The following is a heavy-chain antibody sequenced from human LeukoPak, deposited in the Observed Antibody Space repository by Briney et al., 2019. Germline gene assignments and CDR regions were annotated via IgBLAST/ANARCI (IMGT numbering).Heavy chain of an antibody. CDR3: ARDAQSGFDYSNSLQY. D-gene: IGHD4-11*01. J-gene: IGHJ4*02. Sequence: PGRSLRLSCAASGFTFSHYGMHWVRQAPGKGLEGWAVIWSDGSNKFYADSVRGRFTISRDYVRKTVYLQLDSLTAEDTAVYYCARDAQSGFDYSNSLQYWGPGTLVTVSS. CDR2: IWSDGSNK. V-gene: IGHV3-33*01. CDR1: GFTFSHYG.